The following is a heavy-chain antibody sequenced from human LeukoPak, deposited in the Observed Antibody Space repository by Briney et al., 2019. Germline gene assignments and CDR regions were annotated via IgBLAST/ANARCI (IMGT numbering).Heavy chain of an antibody. CDR2: INAFSSAI. J-gene: IGHJ4*02. Sequence: GGSLRLSCAASGFTFSDYSMNWVRQAPGKGPEWVCYINAFSSAIYYADSVKGRFTISRENAKSSLSLQMNSLRAEDTAVYYCANEIRPNDYWGQGTLVTVSS. D-gene: IGHD4-17*01. V-gene: IGHV3-48*01. CDR3: ANEIRPNDY. CDR1: GFTFSDYS.